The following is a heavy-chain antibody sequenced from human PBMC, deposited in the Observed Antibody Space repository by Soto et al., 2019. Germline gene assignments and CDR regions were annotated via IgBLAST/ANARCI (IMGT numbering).Heavy chain of an antibody. J-gene: IGHJ4*02. CDR1: GFTFSSYG. CDR2: IWYDGSKE. D-gene: IGHD6-13*01. V-gene: IGHV3-33*01. CDR3: SRGGLAAAATDY. Sequence: QVQLVESGGGVVQPGRSLRLSCAASGFTFSSYGMHWVRQAPGKGLEWVAIIWYDGSKEYYADSVKGRFTISRDNSKNMVYLQMNSLRAEDTAAYYCSRGGLAAAATDYWGQGTLVTVSS.